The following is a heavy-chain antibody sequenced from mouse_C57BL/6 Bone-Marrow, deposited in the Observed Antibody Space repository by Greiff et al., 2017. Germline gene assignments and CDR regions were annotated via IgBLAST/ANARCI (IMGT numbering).Heavy chain of an antibody. J-gene: IGHJ1*03. CDR1: GYTFTSYG. V-gene: IGHV1-81*01. Sequence: VQLQQSGAELARPGASVKLSCTASGYTFTSYGISWVKQRTGQGLEWIGAIYPRSGNTYYNEKLKGKATLTADKSSSTAYMELRSLTSEDSAVYFGARRDPGHYWYFDVWGTVTTVTVSS. CDR2: IYPRSGNT. CDR3: ARRDPGHYWYFDV. D-gene: IGHD3-3*01.